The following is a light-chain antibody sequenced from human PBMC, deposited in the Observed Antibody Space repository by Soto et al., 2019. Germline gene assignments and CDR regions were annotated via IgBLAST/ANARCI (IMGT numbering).Light chain of an antibody. CDR3: HQYNNWPRT. J-gene: IGKJ1*01. CDR2: GAS. CDR1: QSVSSS. Sequence: EIVMTQSPATLSVSPGERATLSCRASQSVSSSLAWYQQKPGQAPRLLIYGASTRATGFPARFSGSGSGTEFTLTISSLQSEDFAVYYCHQYNNWPRTSGQGTKVEI. V-gene: IGKV3-15*01.